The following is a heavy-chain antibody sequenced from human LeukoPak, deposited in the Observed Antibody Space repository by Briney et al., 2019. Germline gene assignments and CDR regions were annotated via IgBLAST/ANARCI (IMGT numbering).Heavy chain of an antibody. CDR1: NGSLSGFY. Sequence: SETLALTCAVYNGSLSGFYWTWIRQPPGKGLVWVGEINHSRTTNNTPSLKTRVPISAPTSKTPFSLKLTSVTAADTAVYYSVRVSWYYGSGTNWGQGTLVTVS. CDR3: VRVSWYYGSGTN. J-gene: IGHJ4*02. CDR2: INHSRTT. D-gene: IGHD3-10*01. V-gene: IGHV4-34*01.